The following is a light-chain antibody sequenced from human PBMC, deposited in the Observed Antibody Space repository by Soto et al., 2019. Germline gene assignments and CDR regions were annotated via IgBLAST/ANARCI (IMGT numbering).Light chain of an antibody. CDR1: QSISSY. CDR2: AAT. CDR3: QQSYSTSWT. V-gene: IGKV1-39*01. J-gene: IGKJ1*01. Sequence: DIQMTQSPSSLSASVGDRVTITCRARQSISSYLNRYQQNPGKAPKLLIYAATSMQSGVPSRFSGSGSGTNFTLTISRLQPEDFATYYYQQSYSTSWTFGQGTKVEIK.